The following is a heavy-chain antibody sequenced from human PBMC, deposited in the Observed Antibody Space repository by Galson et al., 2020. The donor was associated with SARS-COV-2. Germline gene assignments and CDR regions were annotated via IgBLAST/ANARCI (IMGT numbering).Heavy chain of an antibody. CDR3: ARIVAVAGILDY. D-gene: IGHD6-19*01. CDR2: IFSNDEK. Sequence: SGTTLVKPTETLTLTCTVSGFSLSNARMGVSWIRQPPGKALEWLAHIFSNDEKSYSTSLKSRLTISKDTSKSQVVLTMTNMDPVDTATYYCARIVAVAGILDYWGQGTLVTVSS. CDR1: GFSLSNARMG. V-gene: IGHV2-26*01. J-gene: IGHJ4*02.